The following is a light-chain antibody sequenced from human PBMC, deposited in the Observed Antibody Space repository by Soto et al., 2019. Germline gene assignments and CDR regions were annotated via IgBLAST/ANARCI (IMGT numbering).Light chain of an antibody. Sequence: DVVMTQSPLSLPVTLGQPASISCRSSQSLVSSNGNTFLIWFQQRPGQSPRRLIYKVSNRDSAVPDRFTGSGSGTDFTLEISRVEAEDVGVYYCRQATHWPWTFGQGTKVDIK. CDR1: QSLVSSNGNTF. J-gene: IGKJ1*01. V-gene: IGKV2-30*01. CDR3: RQATHWPWT. CDR2: KVS.